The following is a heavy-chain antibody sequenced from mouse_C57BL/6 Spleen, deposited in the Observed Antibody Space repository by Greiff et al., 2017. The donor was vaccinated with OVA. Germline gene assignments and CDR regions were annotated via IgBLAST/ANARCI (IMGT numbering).Heavy chain of an antibody. CDR3: TREEITTVVAPFDY. J-gene: IGHJ2*01. V-gene: IGHV1-15*01. CDR1: GYTFTDYE. D-gene: IGHD1-1*01. Sequence: VQLQQSGAELVRPGASVTLSCKASGYTFTDYEMHWVKQTPVHGLEWIGAIDPETGGTAYNQKFKGKAILTADKSSSTAYMELRSLTSEDSAVYYCTREEITTVVAPFDYWGQGTTLTVSS. CDR2: IDPETGGT.